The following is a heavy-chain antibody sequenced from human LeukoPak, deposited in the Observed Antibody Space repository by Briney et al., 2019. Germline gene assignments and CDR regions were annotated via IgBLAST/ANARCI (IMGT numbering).Heavy chain of an antibody. CDR2: ISYSGNT. CDR3: ARDLGSAYGDYVDY. J-gene: IGHJ4*01. V-gene: IGHV4-39*07. Sequence: SETLSLTCTVSGGSISSSSYYWGWIRQPPGKGLEWIGSISYSGNTYYNPSLKSRVTMAVDTSKNQFSLKLSSVTAADTAVYYCARDLGSAYGDYVDYWGQGTLVTVSS. D-gene: IGHD4-17*01. CDR1: GGSISSSSYY.